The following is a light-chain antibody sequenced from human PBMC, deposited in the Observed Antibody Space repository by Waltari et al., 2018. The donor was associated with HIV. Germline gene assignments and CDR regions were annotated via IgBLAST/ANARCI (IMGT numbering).Light chain of an antibody. V-gene: IGKV1-5*03. J-gene: IGKJ1*01. CDR3: QQYNTYSWT. CDR1: QSISSW. CDR2: KAS. Sequence: DIQMTQSPSTLSASVGDRVTITCRASQSISSWLAWYHQKPGKVPKLLIYKASTLQSGVPSRFSGSGSGTEFTLSISSLQPDDFATYYCQQYNTYSWTFGQGTKVEIK.